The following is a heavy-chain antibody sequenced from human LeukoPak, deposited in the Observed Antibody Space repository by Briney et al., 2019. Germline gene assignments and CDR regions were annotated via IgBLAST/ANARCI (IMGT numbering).Heavy chain of an antibody. CDR1: EFTFSDYY. V-gene: IGHV3-11*04. Sequence: PGGSLRLSCAASEFTFSDYYMSWIRQAPGKGLAWVSYISSTFSTKYYADSVKGRFTISRDNAKSSLYLQMNSLRAEDTAVYYCARCGDGLPCDFDYWGQGTLVTVSS. CDR2: ISSTFSTK. CDR3: ARCGDGLPCDFDY. D-gene: IGHD3-10*01. J-gene: IGHJ4*02.